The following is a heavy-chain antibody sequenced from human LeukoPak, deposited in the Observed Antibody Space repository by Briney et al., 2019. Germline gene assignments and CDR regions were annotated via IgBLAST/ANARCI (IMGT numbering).Heavy chain of an antibody. CDR3: ARTRPVAPRYYFDY. CDR2: IYYSGST. J-gene: IGHJ4*02. V-gene: IGHV4-31*03. D-gene: IGHD6-19*01. Sequence: SETLSLTCTVSGGSISSGGYYWSWIRQHPGKGLEWIGYIYYSGSTYYTPSLKSRVTISVDTSKNQFSLKLSSVTAADTAVYYCARTRPVAPRYYFDYWGQGTLVTVSS. CDR1: GGSISSGGYY.